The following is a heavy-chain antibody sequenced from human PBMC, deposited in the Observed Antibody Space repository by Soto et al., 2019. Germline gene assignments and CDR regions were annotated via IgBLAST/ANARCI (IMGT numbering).Heavy chain of an antibody. D-gene: IGHD3-10*01. V-gene: IGHV3-23*01. CDR3: AKVIGGSESYWGGSHYYDALDV. Sequence: EVQLLESGGGLTQPGGSLRLSCAASGFIFSDYAMYWVRQAPGKGLEWVSVISGSDGTTYYADSVRGRFTMSRDNSRNTIYLQMMSLRAEDTAVYYCAKVIGGSESYWGGSHYYDALDVWGQGTTVTVSS. J-gene: IGHJ6*02. CDR1: GFIFSDYA. CDR2: ISGSDGTT.